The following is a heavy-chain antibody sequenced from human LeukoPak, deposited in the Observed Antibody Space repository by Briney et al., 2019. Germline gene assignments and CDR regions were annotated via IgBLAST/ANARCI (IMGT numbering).Heavy chain of an antibody. CDR1: GFTFSSYS. Sequence: GGSLRLSCAASGFTFSSYSMNWVRQAPGKGLEWVSSISSSSSYIYYADSVKGRFTISRDNAKNTLYLQMNSLRAEDTAVYYCAKLLQEYYYMDVWGKGTTVTVSS. CDR2: ISSSSSYI. D-gene: IGHD2-15*01. CDR3: AKLLQEYYYMDV. J-gene: IGHJ6*03. V-gene: IGHV3-21*01.